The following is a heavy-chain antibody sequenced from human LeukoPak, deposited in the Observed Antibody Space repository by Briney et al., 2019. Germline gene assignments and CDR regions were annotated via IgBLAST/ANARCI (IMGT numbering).Heavy chain of an antibody. CDR3: ARDLKGVVGATNVGDAFDI. V-gene: IGHV3-66*01. Sequence: GGSLTLSCAASGFTVSSCYMSWVRLAPGKGLEWVSVIYSGGSTFYADSVKGRFTISRDNSKNTLSLQMNSLRAEDTAVYYCARDLKGVVGATNVGDAFDIWGQGTMVTVSS. J-gene: IGHJ3*02. CDR1: GFTVSSCY. D-gene: IGHD1-26*01. CDR2: IYSGGST.